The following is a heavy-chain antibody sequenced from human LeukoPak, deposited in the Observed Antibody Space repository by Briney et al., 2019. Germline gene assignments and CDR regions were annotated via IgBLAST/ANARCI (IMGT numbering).Heavy chain of an antibody. CDR2: FDPEDGET. J-gene: IGHJ5*02. CDR3: ATGPQLWRQDGWFDP. V-gene: IGHV1-24*01. CDR1: GYTLTELS. D-gene: IGHD5-24*01. Sequence: GASVKVSCKVSGYTLTELSMHWVRQAPGKGLEWMGGFDPEDGETIYAQKFQGRVTMTEDTSTDTAYMELSNLRSEDTAVYYCATGPQLWRQDGWFDPWGQGTLVTVSS.